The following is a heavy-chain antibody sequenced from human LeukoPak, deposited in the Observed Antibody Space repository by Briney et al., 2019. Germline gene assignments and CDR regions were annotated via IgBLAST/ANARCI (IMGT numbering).Heavy chain of an antibody. V-gene: IGHV3-30-3*01. CDR1: GFTFSHYA. CDR2: ISYDGSNE. Sequence: GTSLRLSCAASGFTFSHYAMHWVRQAPGKGLEWVSFISYDGSNEYYADSVKGRLTISRDNSKNTLYLQMNSLRAEDTAVYYCARSPKSDAFDIWGQGTMVTVSS. J-gene: IGHJ3*02. CDR3: ARSPKSDAFDI.